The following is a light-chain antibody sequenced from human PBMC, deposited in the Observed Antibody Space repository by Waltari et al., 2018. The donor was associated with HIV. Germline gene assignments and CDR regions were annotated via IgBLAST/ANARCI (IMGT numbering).Light chain of an antibody. J-gene: IGLJ1*01. Sequence: QSVLTQPPSLSGAPGQRVIISCTGRSSNIGARFAVHWYQQLPGTAPNLLIYGNNNRPPGVPDRFSGSKSGTSASLANTGLQADDEADYYCQSYDSGLNTYVFGTGTRVTVL. CDR3: QSYDSGLNTYV. CDR2: GNN. V-gene: IGLV1-40*01. CDR1: SSNIGARFA.